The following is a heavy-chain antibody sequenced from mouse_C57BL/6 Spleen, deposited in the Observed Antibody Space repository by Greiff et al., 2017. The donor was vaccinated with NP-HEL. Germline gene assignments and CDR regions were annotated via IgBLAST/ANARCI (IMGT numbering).Heavy chain of an antibody. D-gene: IGHD2-2*01. CDR3: ARLDYGYDKEYFDV. V-gene: IGHV1-39*01. Sequence: VQLKESGPELVKPGASVKISCKASGYSFTDYNMNWVKQSNGKSLEWIGVINPNYGTTSYNQKFKGKATLTVDQSSSTAYMQLNSLTSEDSAVYYCARLDYGYDKEYFDVWGTGTTVTVSS. J-gene: IGHJ1*03. CDR2: INPNYGTT. CDR1: GYSFTDYN.